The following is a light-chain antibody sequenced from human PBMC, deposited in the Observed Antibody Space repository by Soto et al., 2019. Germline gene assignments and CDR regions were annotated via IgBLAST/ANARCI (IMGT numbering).Light chain of an antibody. CDR3: SSYGGGDTFHVI. CDR2: DVR. Sequence: QSALTQPPSASGSPGQSVTISCTGTSSDVGAYNYVSWYQQYTGKAPKLMIYDVRKRPSGVPDRFSGSKSGNTASLTVSGLRADDEAVYYCSSYGGGDTFHVIFGGGTKLTVL. CDR1: SSDVGAYNY. V-gene: IGLV2-8*01. J-gene: IGLJ2*01.